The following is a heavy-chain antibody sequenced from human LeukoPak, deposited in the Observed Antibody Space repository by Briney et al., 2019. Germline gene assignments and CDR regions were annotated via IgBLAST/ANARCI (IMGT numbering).Heavy chain of an antibody. V-gene: IGHV4-30-4*01. Sequence: PSETLSLTCTVSGGSISSGGYYWSWIRQPPGKGLEWIGYIYYSGSTYYNPSLKSRVTISVDTSKNQFSLKLSSVTAADTAVYYCARNGIVGAERDNWFDPWGQGTLVTVSS. J-gene: IGHJ5*02. CDR1: GGSISSGGYY. CDR2: IYYSGST. CDR3: ARNGIVGAERDNWFDP. D-gene: IGHD1-26*01.